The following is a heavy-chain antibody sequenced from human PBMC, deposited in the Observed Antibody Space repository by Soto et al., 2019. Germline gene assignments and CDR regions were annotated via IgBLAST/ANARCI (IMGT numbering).Heavy chain of an antibody. J-gene: IGHJ4*02. CDR1: GGTFSNYA. CDR2: IILPFGTP. Sequence: SVKVSCEACGGTFSNYAISWVRQAPGQGLEWMGGIILPFGTPNYAQKFQGRVTITADESMTTAYMELSGLRPEDTAVYYCAADVGGYIYGLARHWGPGTLVTVS. D-gene: IGHD4-17*01. V-gene: IGHV1-69*13. CDR3: AADVGGYIYGLARH.